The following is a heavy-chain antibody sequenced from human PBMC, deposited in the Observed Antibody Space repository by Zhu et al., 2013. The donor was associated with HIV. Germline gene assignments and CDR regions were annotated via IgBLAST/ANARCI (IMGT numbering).Heavy chain of an antibody. CDR1: TYTFTGYY. Sequence: QVQLVHSGAEVKKPGASVRVSCKASTYTFTGYYMHWVRQAPGQGLEWMGWINPNSGGTDYAQKFQGRVTMTRDTSIRTAYMELISLTSDDTAIYYCAREMDHGDYRTSDYWGQGTQVTVSS. CDR2: INPNSGGT. D-gene: IGHD4-17*01. V-gene: IGHV1-2*02. J-gene: IGHJ4*02. CDR3: AREMDHGDYRTSDY.